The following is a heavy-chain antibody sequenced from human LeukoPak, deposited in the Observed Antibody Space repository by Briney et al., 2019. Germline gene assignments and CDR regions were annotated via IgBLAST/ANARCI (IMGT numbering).Heavy chain of an antibody. Sequence: GGSLRLSCAASGFTFSSYAMSWVRQAPGKGLEWVSAISGSGGSTYYADSVKGRFTISRDNSKNTQYLQMNSLRAEDTAVYYCAKGTFWSGYYADYFDYWGQGTLVTVSS. CDR3: AKGTFWSGYYADYFDY. V-gene: IGHV3-23*01. D-gene: IGHD3-3*01. CDR1: GFTFSSYA. CDR2: ISGSGGST. J-gene: IGHJ4*02.